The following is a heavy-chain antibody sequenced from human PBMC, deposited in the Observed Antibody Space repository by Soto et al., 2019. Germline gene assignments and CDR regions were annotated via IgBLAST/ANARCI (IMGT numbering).Heavy chain of an antibody. V-gene: IGHV1-69*01. CDR3: ARVHMIVVVGERDHYKGLAV. CDR2: VIPLFGTA. D-gene: IGHD3-22*01. J-gene: IGHJ6*02. CDR1: GGTFSSDS. Sequence: QMQLIQSGAEVKKSGSSVKVTCKASGGTFSSDSISWVRQAPGEGLEWMGGVIPLFGTANYAQKFEGRVTITADESTSTAYMELSSLRSDDTAVYYCARVHMIVVVGERDHYKGLAVWGQGTAVTVSS.